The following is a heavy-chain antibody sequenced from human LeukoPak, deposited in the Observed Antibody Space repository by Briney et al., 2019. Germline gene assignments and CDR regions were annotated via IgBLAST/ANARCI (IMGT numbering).Heavy chain of an antibody. Sequence: GGSLRLSCGASGFTFSDYYMSWIRQAPGKGLEWVSYISSSGSTIYYADSVKGRFTISRDNDKNSLYLQMNSLRAEDTAVYYCARPPLRGYSYGGLEVWGQGTLVTVSS. CDR1: GFTFSDYY. V-gene: IGHV3-11*01. CDR3: ARPPLRGYSYGGLEV. D-gene: IGHD5-18*01. CDR2: ISSSGSTI. J-gene: IGHJ4*02.